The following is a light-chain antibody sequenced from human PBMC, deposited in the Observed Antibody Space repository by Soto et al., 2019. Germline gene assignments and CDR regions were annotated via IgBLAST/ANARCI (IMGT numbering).Light chain of an antibody. CDR2: EVS. V-gene: IGLV2-14*01. CDR3: TSYTSGSTLYV. J-gene: IGLJ1*01. Sequence: QSVLTQPASVSGSPGQSITISCTGTSSDVGGYNYVSWYQQHPGKAPKLMIYEVSNRPSGVSNRFSGSKSGNTASLTISGLQAEDDADYYCTSYTSGSTLYVFGTGTKATVL. CDR1: SSDVGGYNY.